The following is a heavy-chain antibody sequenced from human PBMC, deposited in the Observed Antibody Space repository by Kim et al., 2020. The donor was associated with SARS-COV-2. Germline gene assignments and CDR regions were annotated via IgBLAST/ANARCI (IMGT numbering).Heavy chain of an antibody. CDR1: GFTVSSNY. CDR2: IYSGGST. Sequence: GGSLRLSCAASGFTVSSNYMSWVRQAPGKGLEWVSVIYSGGSTYYADSVKGRFTISRDNSKNTLYLQMNSLRAEDTAVYYCAREIRQYYYDSSGYLDYWGQGTLVTVSS. CDR3: AREIRQYYYDSSGYLDY. J-gene: IGHJ4*02. D-gene: IGHD3-22*01. V-gene: IGHV3-66*01.